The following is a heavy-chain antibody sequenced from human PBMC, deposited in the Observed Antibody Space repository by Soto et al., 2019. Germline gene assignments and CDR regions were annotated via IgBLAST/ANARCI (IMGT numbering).Heavy chain of an antibody. D-gene: IGHD2-2*01. CDR1: GASISSYY. V-gene: IGHV4-59*01. Sequence: QVQLQESGPGLVKPSETLSLTCTVSGASISSYYWSWIRQPPGKGLEWIGYIYYSGSTKYNPSLKSRVTTSVDTSKNQFSLKLSSVTAADTAVYYCARICTRCYLDDFDYWGQGTLVTVSS. J-gene: IGHJ4*02. CDR2: IYYSGST. CDR3: ARICTRCYLDDFDY.